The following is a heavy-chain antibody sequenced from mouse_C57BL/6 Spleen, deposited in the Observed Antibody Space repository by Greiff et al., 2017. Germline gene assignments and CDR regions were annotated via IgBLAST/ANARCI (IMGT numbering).Heavy chain of an antibody. D-gene: IGHD2-2*01. CDR3: RRGRRVTTGMDY. J-gene: IGHJ4*01. Sequence: EVQLVESGEGLVKPGGSLKLSCAASGFTFSSYAMSWVRPTPEKRLEWVAYISSGGDYIYYADTAKGRFSISRDNARNTLYQQMSRLKSEDTARYYCRRGRRVTTGMDYWGQGTSVTVSS. V-gene: IGHV5-9-1*02. CDR2: ISSGGDYI. CDR1: GFTFSSYA.